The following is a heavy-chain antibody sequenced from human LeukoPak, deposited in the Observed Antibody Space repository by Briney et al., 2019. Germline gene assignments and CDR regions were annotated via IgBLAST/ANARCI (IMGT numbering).Heavy chain of an antibody. J-gene: IGHJ5*02. CDR3: AKNFDP. CDR1: GGSLSGYY. CDR2: INHGGGT. V-gene: IGHV4-34*01. Sequence: SETLSLTCAVHGGSLSGYYWSWIRQPPGKGLEWIGEINHGGGTNYNPSLKSRVTISVDTSKNQFSLKLSSVTAADTALYYCAKNFDPWGQGTLVTVSS. D-gene: IGHD2/OR15-2a*01.